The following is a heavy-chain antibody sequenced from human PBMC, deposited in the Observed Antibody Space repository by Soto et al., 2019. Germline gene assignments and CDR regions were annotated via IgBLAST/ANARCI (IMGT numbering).Heavy chain of an antibody. V-gene: IGHV3-30*09. CDR1: GFTFSGHA. CDR2: ISYDGSTT. Sequence: GSLRLSCAASGFTFSGHAMHWVRQAPGKGLEWVAIISYDGSTTYHADSVKGRFAISRDNSKNTLYLQMNSLRTDDTAVYFCARHVASTVTMSDWFDPWGQGTLVTVSS. D-gene: IGHD2-21*01. J-gene: IGHJ5*02. CDR3: ARHVASTVTMSDWFDP.